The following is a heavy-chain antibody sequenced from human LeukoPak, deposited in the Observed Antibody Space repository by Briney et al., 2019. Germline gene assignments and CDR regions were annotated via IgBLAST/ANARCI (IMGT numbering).Heavy chain of an antibody. D-gene: IGHD6-19*01. CDR1: GISVSSYA. Sequence: PGGSLRLSCAVSGISVSSYAVHWVRQAPGKGLEWVAVMPQDGSNEHYADSVKGRFTISRDMSKNTVFLLMNSLRGEDMAVYYCARAGSSGSYYMYYGMDVWGQGTTVVVSS. J-gene: IGHJ6*02. CDR3: ARAGSSGSYYMYYGMDV. V-gene: IGHV3-30*04. CDR2: MPQDGSNE.